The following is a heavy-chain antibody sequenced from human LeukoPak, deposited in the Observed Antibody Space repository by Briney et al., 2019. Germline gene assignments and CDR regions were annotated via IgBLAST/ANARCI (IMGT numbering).Heavy chain of an antibody. CDR3: ARALGYCSGGSCYGY. J-gene: IGHJ4*02. CDR1: GFTFSSYA. Sequence: PGRSLRLSCAASGFTFSSYAMHWVRQAPGKGLEWVAVISYDGSNKYYADSVKGRFTISRDNSKNTLYLQMNSLRAEDTAVYYCARALGYCSGGSCYGYWGQGTLVTVSS. D-gene: IGHD2-15*01. V-gene: IGHV3-30-3*01. CDR2: ISYDGSNK.